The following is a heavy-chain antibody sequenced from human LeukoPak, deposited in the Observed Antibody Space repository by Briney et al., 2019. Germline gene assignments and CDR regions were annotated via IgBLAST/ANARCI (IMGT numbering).Heavy chain of an antibody. CDR3: ARALQGSPVHAAVTY. Sequence: GASVKVSCKASGYTFTSYGISWVRQAPGQGLEWMGWISAYNGDTNYAQKLQGRVTMTTDTSTSTAYMELRSLGSDDTAVYYCARALQGSPVHAAVTYWGRGTLVTVSS. CDR1: GYTFTSYG. CDR2: ISAYNGDT. J-gene: IGHJ4*02. V-gene: IGHV1-18*01. D-gene: IGHD4-17*01.